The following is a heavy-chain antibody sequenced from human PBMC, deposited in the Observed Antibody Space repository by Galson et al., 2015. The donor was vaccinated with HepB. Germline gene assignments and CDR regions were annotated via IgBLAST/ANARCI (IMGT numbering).Heavy chain of an antibody. J-gene: IGHJ5*02. V-gene: IGHV3-74*01. CDR3: ARLKGGSWDWSDP. CDR2: IKTDGSTT. CDR1: GFTFSDYW. Sequence: SLRLSCAGSGFTFSDYWMHWVRQGPGKGLVWVSRIKTDGSTTSYADSVKGRFTISRDNAKNTLYLQMNSLRAEDTAMYYCARLKGGSWDWSDPWGQGTLVTVSS. D-gene: IGHD1-26*01.